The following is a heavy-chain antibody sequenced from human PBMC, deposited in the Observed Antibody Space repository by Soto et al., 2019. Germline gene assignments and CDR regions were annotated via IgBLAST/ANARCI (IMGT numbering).Heavy chain of an antibody. J-gene: IGHJ4*02. V-gene: IGHV5-51*01. CDR2: IYPGDSDT. D-gene: IGHD3-10*01. Sequence: KVSCKASGYTFTSYAMHWVRQMPGKGLEWMGIIYPGDSDTRYSPSFQGQVTISADKSISTAYLQWSSLKASDTAMYYCARREVTYYYGSGSYYFDYRGQGNLVTVSS. CDR3: ARREVTYYYGSGSYYFDY. CDR1: GYTFTSYA.